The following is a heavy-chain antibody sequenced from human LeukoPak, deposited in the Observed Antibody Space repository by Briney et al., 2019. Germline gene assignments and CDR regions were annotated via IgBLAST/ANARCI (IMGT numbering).Heavy chain of an antibody. Sequence: PGGSLRLSCAASGFTFSSYWMSWVRQAPGKGLEWVSVIYSGGSTDYADSVKGRFTISRDNSENTLHLQMNSLRAEDTAVYYCARIPKTTYFDYWGQGTLVTVSS. CDR3: ARIPKTTYFDY. CDR1: GFTFSSYW. V-gene: IGHV3-53*01. J-gene: IGHJ4*02. D-gene: IGHD4-17*01. CDR2: IYSGGST.